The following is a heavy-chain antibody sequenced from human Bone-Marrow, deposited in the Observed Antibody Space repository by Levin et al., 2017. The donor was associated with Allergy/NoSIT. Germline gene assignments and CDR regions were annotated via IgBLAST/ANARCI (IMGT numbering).Heavy chain of an antibody. J-gene: IGHJ4*02. CDR2: ISYDGSHK. CDR3: ATGDHQKGYFDY. CDR1: GFTFSSYA. Sequence: GESLKISCAASGFTFSSYAIHWVRQAPGKGLEWVAVISYDGSHKYYADSVKGRFTISRDNSKNTLYLQMSSLRTGDTSVYYCATGDHQKGYFDYWGQGTRVTVSS. V-gene: IGHV3-30-3*01. D-gene: IGHD4-17*01.